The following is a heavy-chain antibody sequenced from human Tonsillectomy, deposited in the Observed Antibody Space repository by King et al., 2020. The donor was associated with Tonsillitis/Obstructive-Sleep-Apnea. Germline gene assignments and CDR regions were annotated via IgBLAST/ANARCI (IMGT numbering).Heavy chain of an antibody. V-gene: IGHV3-74*01. Sequence: VQLVESGGGLVQPGGSLRLSCAASGFTFSSYWMHWVRQAPGKGLVWVSRINSDGITTSYADSVKGRVTISRDNAKNTLYLQMNNLGAEDTAVYYCARGIVVVTAWFDPWGQGTLVTVSS. J-gene: IGHJ5*02. CDR1: GFTFSSYW. CDR2: INSDGITT. CDR3: ARGIVVVTAWFDP. D-gene: IGHD2-21*02.